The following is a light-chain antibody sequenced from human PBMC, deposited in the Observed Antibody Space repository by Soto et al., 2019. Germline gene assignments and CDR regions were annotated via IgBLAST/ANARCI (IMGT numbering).Light chain of an antibody. CDR2: GAS. J-gene: IGKJ1*01. Sequence: EIVLTQSAATLSLSPEERATLSCRASQTVGGRYLAWFQQKPGQTPRVLIYGASTRAAGGPDRFSGSWSGTNFSLTINRLEPDDLAVYYCLQYVSSPWTFGQGTKVEV. CDR1: QTVGGRY. V-gene: IGKV3-20*01. CDR3: LQYVSSPWT.